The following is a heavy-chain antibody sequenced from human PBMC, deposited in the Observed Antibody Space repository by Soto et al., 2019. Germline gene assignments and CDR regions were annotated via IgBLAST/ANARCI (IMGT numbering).Heavy chain of an antibody. V-gene: IGHV3-53*01. CDR3: ARTLWFGAYYFDY. J-gene: IGHJ4*02. D-gene: IGHD3-10*01. Sequence: EVQLVESGGGLIQPGGSLRLSCAASGFTVSSNYMSWVRQAPGKGLEWVSVLYSGGSTYYADSVKGRFTISRDNSKNTLYLQMNSLRAEDTAVYYCARTLWFGAYYFDYWGQGTLVTVSS. CDR1: GFTVSSNY. CDR2: LYSGGST.